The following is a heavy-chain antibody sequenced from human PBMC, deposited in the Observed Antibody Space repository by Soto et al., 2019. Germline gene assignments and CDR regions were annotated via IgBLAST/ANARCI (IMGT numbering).Heavy chain of an antibody. CDR2: IYYSGST. V-gene: IGHV4-31*03. Sequence: QVQLQESGPGLVKPSQTLSLTCTVSGGSISSGGYYWSWIRQHPGKGLEWIGYIYYSGSTYYNPPIKSRFTISVDTSKNQFSLKLSSVTAADTAVYYCAREGRDVDTAMGPSGLDYWGQGTLVTVSS. D-gene: IGHD5-18*01. CDR1: GGSISSGGYY. J-gene: IGHJ4*02. CDR3: AREGRDVDTAMGPSGLDY.